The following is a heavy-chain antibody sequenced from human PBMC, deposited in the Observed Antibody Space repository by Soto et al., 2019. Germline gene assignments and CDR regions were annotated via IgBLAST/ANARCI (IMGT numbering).Heavy chain of an antibody. D-gene: IGHD1-7*01. J-gene: IGHJ4*02. CDR2: ISSNGGTT. CDR3: VRRVSGNYDY. V-gene: IGHV3-64*01. CDR1: GITFNSYD. Sequence: EVQLAESGGGMVQPGGSLRVSCVASGITFNSYDMHWVRQAPGKGLEYVSSISSNGGTTYYGNSVKGRFTISRDNSKNTLYLQMGSLRAEDMAVYYCVRRVSGNYDYWGQGTLVTVSS.